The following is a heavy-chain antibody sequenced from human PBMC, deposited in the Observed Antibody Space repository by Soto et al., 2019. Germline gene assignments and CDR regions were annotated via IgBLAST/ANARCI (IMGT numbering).Heavy chain of an antibody. CDR1: GGTFSSYA. CDR3: AREAQYYYDSSGVKDYFDY. D-gene: IGHD3-22*01. J-gene: IGHJ4*02. V-gene: IGHV1-69*13. Sequence: SVKVSCKASGGTFSSYAISWVRQAPGQGLEWMGGIIPIFGTANYAQKFQGRVTITADESTSTAYMELSSLRSEDTAVYYCAREAQYYYDSSGVKDYFDYWGQGTLVTVSS. CDR2: IIPIFGTA.